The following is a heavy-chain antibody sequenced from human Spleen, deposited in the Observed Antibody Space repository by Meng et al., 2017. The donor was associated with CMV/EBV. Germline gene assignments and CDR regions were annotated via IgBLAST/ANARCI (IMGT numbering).Heavy chain of an antibody. Sequence: SETLSLTCTVSGSSINSISSGYYWGWIRQPPGKGLDWIGSIYHTGSTYYNPSLKSRVTISVDTSKNQFSLKLSSVTAADTAVYYCAREARRLLWFGELSGPSRYNWFDPWGQGTLVTVSS. J-gene: IGHJ5*02. D-gene: IGHD3-10*01. CDR3: AREARRLLWFGELSGPSRYNWFDP. V-gene: IGHV4-38-2*02. CDR2: IYHTGST. CDR1: GSSINSISSGYY.